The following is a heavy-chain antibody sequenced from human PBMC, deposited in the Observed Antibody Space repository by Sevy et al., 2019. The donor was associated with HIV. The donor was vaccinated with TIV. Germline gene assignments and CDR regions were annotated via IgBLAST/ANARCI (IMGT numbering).Heavy chain of an antibody. CDR3: ATMDYYYDTSGYSSGDY. J-gene: IGHJ4*02. Sequence: ASVNVSFRVSGYTLSDLPMYWVRQAPGKGLEWMGGFDPEDGETIYAKKFQGRVTMTEDTSTDTAYMELSSLPSEDTAVYYCATMDYYYDTSGYSSGDYWGQGTLVTVSS. CDR2: FDPEDGET. CDR1: GYTLSDLP. D-gene: IGHD3-22*01. V-gene: IGHV1-24*01.